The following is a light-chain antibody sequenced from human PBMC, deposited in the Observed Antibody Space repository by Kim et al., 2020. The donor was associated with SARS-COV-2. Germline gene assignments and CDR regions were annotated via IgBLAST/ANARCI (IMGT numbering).Light chain of an antibody. Sequence: VSPGERATLSCRASQSVSSNLAWYQQKPGQAPRLLIYGASTRATGIPARFSGSGSGTEFTLTISSLQSEDFAVYYCQQYNNWPYTFGQGTKLEI. CDR3: QQYNNWPYT. J-gene: IGKJ2*01. CDR1: QSVSSN. V-gene: IGKV3-15*01. CDR2: GAS.